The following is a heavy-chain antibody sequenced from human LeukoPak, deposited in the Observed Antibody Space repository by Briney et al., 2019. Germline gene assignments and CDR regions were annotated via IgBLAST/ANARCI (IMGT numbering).Heavy chain of an antibody. CDR2: IYYSGNT. Sequence: SETLSLTCTGCGRSICSYYWVWIRQPPGKGREWIRYIYYSGNTTYNPHLKSPVTISVATSKDQFSLKRSSVTAADTAVYDCARVANGDYGIDVWGQGTTVTVSS. D-gene: IGHD4-17*01. CDR1: GRSICSYY. J-gene: IGHJ6*02. V-gene: IGHV4-59*01. CDR3: ARVANGDYGIDV.